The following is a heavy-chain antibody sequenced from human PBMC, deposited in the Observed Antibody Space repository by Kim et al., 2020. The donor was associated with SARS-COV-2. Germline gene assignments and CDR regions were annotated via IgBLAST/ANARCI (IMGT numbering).Heavy chain of an antibody. Sequence: NPALKSRVTISVDTSKNQFSLKLSSVTAADTAVYYCARKGVVPGTYYFDYWGQGTLVTVSS. D-gene: IGHD2-2*01. J-gene: IGHJ4*02. V-gene: IGHV4-34*01. CDR3: ARKGVVPGTYYFDY.